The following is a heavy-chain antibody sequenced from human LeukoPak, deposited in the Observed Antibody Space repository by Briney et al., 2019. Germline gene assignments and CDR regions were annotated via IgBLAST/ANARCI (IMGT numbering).Heavy chain of an antibody. CDR2: IDLSGGGP. J-gene: IGHJ4*02. V-gene: IGHV1-46*01. D-gene: IGHD6-13*01. CDR3: AGSSVERQQLARFDY. CDR1: GYRFSDYY. Sequence: ASVKVSCKASGYRFSDYYMHWVRQAPGQGLEWMGIIDLSGGGPNYAQKFQGRVTMTRDTSTTTVYMDLGSLRSDDTAIYYCAGSSVERQQLARFDYWGQGSLVTVSS.